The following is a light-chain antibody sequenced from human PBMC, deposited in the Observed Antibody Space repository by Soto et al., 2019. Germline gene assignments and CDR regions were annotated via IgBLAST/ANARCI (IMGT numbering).Light chain of an antibody. Sequence: QSVLTQPPSVSGAPGQRVTISRTGSSSNIGAGYDVHWYQQLPGTAPKLLIYGNSNRPSGVPDRFSGSKSGTSASLAITGLKAEDEADYDCQSSDSSLSVVFGGGTKLTVL. CDR2: GNS. CDR3: QSSDSSLSVV. CDR1: SSNIGAGYD. J-gene: IGLJ2*01. V-gene: IGLV1-40*01.